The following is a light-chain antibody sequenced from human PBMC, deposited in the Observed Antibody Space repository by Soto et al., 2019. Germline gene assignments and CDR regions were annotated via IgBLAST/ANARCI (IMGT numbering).Light chain of an antibody. J-gene: IGLJ3*02. CDR1: MSNIGKFY. Sequence: QSVLTQPPSASGTPGQGVTLSCSGNMSNIGKFYVYWYQQVPGMAPKLLIYRNHQRPSGVPDRFSGSKSGTSASLAIAGLRSEDEADYYCAAWDDSLSGPRVFGGGTKLTVL. V-gene: IGLV1-47*01. CDR3: AAWDDSLSGPRV. CDR2: RNH.